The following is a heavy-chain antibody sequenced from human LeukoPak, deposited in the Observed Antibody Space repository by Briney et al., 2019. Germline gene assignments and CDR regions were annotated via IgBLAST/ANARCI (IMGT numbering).Heavy chain of an antibody. CDR2: ISTEGSTT. J-gene: IGHJ4*02. D-gene: IGHD4-17*01. Sequence: AGGSLRLSCAASGFTFSSHWMHWVRQAPGKGLVWVSRISTEGSTTGYADSLQGRFTISRDNAKNTVYLQMHSLRAEDTAVYYCVRDRTTVTVFDYWGQGTLVTVSS. V-gene: IGHV3-74*01. CDR1: GFTFSSHW. CDR3: VRDRTTVTVFDY.